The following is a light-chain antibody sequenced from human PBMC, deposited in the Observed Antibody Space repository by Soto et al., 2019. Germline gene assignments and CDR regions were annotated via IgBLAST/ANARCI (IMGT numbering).Light chain of an antibody. CDR3: NSHTSSNTPV. CDR2: EVT. V-gene: IGLV2-14*03. Sequence: QSALTQPASVSGSPGQSITISCTGTSSDIGAYDYVSWYRQYPGKAPKLMIYEVTYRPSGVSNRFSGSKSGNTASLTISGLQAEDEADYYCNSHTSSNTPVFGTGTKVTVL. J-gene: IGLJ1*01. CDR1: SSDIGAYDY.